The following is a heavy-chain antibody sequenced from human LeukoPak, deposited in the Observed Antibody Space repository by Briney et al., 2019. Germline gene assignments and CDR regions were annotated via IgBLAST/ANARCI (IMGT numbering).Heavy chain of an antibody. D-gene: IGHD3-10*01. CDR2: ISSSGNTI. Sequence: PGGSLRLSCAASGFTFSDYYMSWIRQAPGKGLEWASYISSSGNTIYYADSVKGRFTISRDNTKNSLFLQMNSLRAEDTAVYYCARVVSYGSGSYSDYWGQGTLVTVSS. V-gene: IGHV3-11*04. CDR1: GFTFSDYY. J-gene: IGHJ4*02. CDR3: ARVVSYGSGSYSDY.